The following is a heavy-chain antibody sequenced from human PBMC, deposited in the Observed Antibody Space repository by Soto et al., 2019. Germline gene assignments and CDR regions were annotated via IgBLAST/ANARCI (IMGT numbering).Heavy chain of an antibody. V-gene: IGHV3-48*02. CDR3: ARGTSYYYGSGSYYA. Sequence: GWMRRAGAASGCPLVMYSMGWVRPAAGKGLEWVSYISSSSSTIYYADSVKGRFTISRDNAKNSLYLQMNSLRDEDTAVYYCARGTSYYYGSGSYYAWGQGTLVTVSS. J-gene: IGHJ5*02. CDR2: ISSSSSTI. CDR1: GCPLVMYS. D-gene: IGHD3-10*01.